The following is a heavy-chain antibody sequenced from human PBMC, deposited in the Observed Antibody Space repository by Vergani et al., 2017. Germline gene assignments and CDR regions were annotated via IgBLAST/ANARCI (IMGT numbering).Heavy chain of an antibody. D-gene: IGHD3-9*01. CDR3: ARCSPLYYDILTGYKHYFDY. J-gene: IGHJ4*02. V-gene: IGHV1-3*01. Sequence: QVQLVQSGAEVKKPGSSVKVSCKASGYTFTSYAMHWVRQAPGQRLEWMGWINAGNGNTKYSQKFQGRVTITRDTSASTAYMELSSLRSEDTAVYYCARCSPLYYDILTGYKHYFDYWGQGTLVTVSS. CDR2: INAGNGNT. CDR1: GYTFTSYA.